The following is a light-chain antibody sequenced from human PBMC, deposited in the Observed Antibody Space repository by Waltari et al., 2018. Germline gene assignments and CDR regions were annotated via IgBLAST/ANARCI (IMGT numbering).Light chain of an antibody. CDR2: EVT. J-gene: IGLJ2*01. Sequence: QSALTQPPSASGSPGQSVTIPCPGNSSYLGTYNSVPWYQQPPGKAPKLMIYEVTKRPSGVPDRFSGSKSGNTASLTVSGLQAEDAADYYCCSFAGSNIVVFGGGTKLTVL. CDR1: SSYLGTYNS. CDR3: CSFAGSNIVV. V-gene: IGLV2-8*01.